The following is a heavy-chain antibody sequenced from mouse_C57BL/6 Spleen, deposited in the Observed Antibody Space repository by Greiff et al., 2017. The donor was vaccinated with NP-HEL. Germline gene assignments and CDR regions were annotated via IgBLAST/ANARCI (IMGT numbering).Heavy chain of an antibody. CDR1: GFTFSDYY. J-gene: IGHJ1*03. D-gene: IGHD1-1*01. CDR3: ARGVYYGSSYLYWYFDV. CDR2: INYDGSST. Sequence: EVQRVESEGGLVQPGSSMKLSCTASGFTFSDYYMAWVRQVPEKGLEWVANINYDGSSTYYLDSLKSRFIISRDNAKNILYLQMSSLKSEDTATYYCARGVYYGSSYLYWYFDVWGTGTTVTVSS. V-gene: IGHV5-16*01.